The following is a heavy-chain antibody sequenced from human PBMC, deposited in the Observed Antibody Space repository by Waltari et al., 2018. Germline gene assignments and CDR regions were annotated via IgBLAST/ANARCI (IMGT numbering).Heavy chain of an antibody. J-gene: IGHJ4*02. CDR1: CFNFRCYG. CDR2: IQYDGGST. D-gene: IGHD6-25*01. CDR3: AKSPGGIWWRLDYFEY. Sequence: QVQLVESGGGVVQPGGSLRLSGAASCFNFRCYGLFWVRQAPGKGLEWITFIQYDGGSTYSADSVQGRFSVSRDNSKNTLFLEMSGLKPEDTAVYYCAKSPGGIWWRLDYFEYWGPGTLVTVSS. V-gene: IGHV3-30*02.